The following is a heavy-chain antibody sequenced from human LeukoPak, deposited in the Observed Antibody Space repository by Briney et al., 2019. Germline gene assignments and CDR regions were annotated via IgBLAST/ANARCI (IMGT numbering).Heavy chain of an antibody. J-gene: IGHJ2*01. CDR2: LYSGSST. V-gene: IGHV3-53*01. CDR3: ARVGDHFHWYLDL. Sequence: GGPLRLSCAASGFTVSTNYMNWVRQAPGKGLEWVSILYSGSSTYYADSVEGRFTISRDSSKNTLFLQMNDLRAEDTAVYYCARVGDHFHWYLDLWGRGTLVTVSS. CDR1: GFTVSTNY. D-gene: IGHD3-3*02.